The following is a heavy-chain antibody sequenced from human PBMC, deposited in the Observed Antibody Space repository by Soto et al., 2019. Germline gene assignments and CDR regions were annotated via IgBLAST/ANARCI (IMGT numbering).Heavy chain of an antibody. CDR2: IYHSGST. V-gene: IGHV4-39*07. J-gene: IGHJ4*02. CDR1: GGSISSSSYY. D-gene: IGHD3-22*01. CDR3: AGNRPGTYDSSGYYLSY. Sequence: SETLSLPCTVAGGSISSSSYYWGWIRQPPGKGLEWIGSIYHSGSTNYNPSLKSRVTISVDKSKNQFSLKLSSVTAADTAVYYCAGNRPGTYDSSGYYLSYWGQGTLVTVSS.